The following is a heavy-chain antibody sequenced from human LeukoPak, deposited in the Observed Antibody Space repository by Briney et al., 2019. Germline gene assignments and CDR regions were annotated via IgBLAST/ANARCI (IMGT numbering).Heavy chain of an antibody. D-gene: IGHD3-22*01. CDR2: IKQDGSEK. J-gene: IGHJ4*02. V-gene: IGHV3-7*01. CDR1: GFTFNSYW. CDR3: ARAWGLYYYDSSGPYYFDY. Sequence: PGGSLRLSCAASGFTFNSYWMSWVRQAPGKGLEWVANIKQDGSEKYYVDSVKGRFTISRDNAKNSLYLQMNSLRAEDTAVYYCARAWGLYYYDSSGPYYFDYWGQGTLVTVSS.